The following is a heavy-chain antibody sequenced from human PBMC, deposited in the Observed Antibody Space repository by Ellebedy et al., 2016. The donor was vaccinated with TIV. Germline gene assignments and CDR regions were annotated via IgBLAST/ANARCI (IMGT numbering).Heavy chain of an antibody. CDR2: INHSGST. V-gene: IGHV4-34*01. CDR1: GGSFSGYY. D-gene: IGHD1-26*01. CDR3: ASRIVGAPRRGYYFDY. J-gene: IGHJ4*02. Sequence: MPGGSLRLSCAVYGGSFSGYYWSWIRQPPGKGLEWIGEINHSGSTNYNPSLKSRVTISVDTSKNQFSLKLSSVTAADTAVYYCASRIVGAPRRGYYFDYWGQGTLVTVSS.